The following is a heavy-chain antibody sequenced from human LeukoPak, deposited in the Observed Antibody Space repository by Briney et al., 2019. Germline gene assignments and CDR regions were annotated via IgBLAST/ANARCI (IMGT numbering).Heavy chain of an antibody. CDR3: ARITIFGVALDY. D-gene: IGHD3-3*01. J-gene: IGHJ4*02. V-gene: IGHV4-59*01. Sequence: SETLSLTCTVSGGSISSYYWSWIRQPPGKGLEWIGYIYYSGSTNYNPSLKSRVTISVDTSKNQFSLKLSSVTAADTAVYYCARITIFGVALDYWGQGTLVTVSS. CDR1: GGSISSYY. CDR2: IYYSGST.